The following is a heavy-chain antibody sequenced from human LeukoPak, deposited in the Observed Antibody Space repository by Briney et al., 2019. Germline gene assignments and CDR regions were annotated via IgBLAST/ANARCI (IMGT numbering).Heavy chain of an antibody. D-gene: IGHD2/OR15-2a*01. J-gene: IGHJ6*03. Sequence: SETLSLTCTVPDYSLSSGYYWGWIRQPPGKGRRGFGSIYHSGSTYYNPSLKSRVTISVDTSKNQFSPKLSSVTAAYTAVYYCASTSYYYYMDVWDKGSTVTVSS. CDR1: DYSLSSGYY. CDR2: IYHSGST. V-gene: IGHV4-38-2*02. CDR3: ASTSYYYYMDV.